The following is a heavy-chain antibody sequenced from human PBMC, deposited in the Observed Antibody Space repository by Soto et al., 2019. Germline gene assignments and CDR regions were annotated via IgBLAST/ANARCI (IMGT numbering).Heavy chain of an antibody. Sequence: EVQLLESGGGLVQPGGSLRLSCAASGFTFSSYAMSWVRQAPGKGLVWVSAISGSGGSTYYADSVKGRFTISRDNSKNTLYLQMNSLRAEDTAVYYCAKGLRELNRGFDYWGQGTLVTVSS. V-gene: IGHV3-23*01. CDR1: GFTFSSYA. CDR2: ISGSGGST. CDR3: AKGLRELNRGFDY. J-gene: IGHJ4*02. D-gene: IGHD3-10*01.